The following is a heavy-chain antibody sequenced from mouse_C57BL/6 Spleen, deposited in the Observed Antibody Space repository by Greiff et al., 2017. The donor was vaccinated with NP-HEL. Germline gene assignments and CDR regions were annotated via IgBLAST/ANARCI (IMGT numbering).Heavy chain of an antibody. D-gene: IGHD2-4*01. J-gene: IGHJ4*01. CDR1: GYTFTDYY. V-gene: IGHV1-76*01. CDR2: IYPGSGNT. Sequence: VRPGASVKLSCKASGYTFTDYYINWVKQRPGQGLEWIARIYPGSGNTYYNEKFKGKATLTAEKSSSTAYMQLSSLTSEDSAVYFCARERDYGRMDYWGQGTSVTVSS. CDR3: ARERDYGRMDY.